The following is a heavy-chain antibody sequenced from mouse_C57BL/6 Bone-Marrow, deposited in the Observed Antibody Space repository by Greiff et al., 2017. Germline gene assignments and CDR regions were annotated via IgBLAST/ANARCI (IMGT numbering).Heavy chain of an antibody. CDR3: TSYYGPDY. J-gene: IGHJ2*01. D-gene: IGHD1-1*01. V-gene: IGHV14-4*01. CDR1: GFNIKDDY. Sequence: VQLQQSGAELVRPGASVKLSCTASGFNIKDDYMHWVKQRPEQGLEWIGWIDPENGDTEYASKFQGKATITADTSSNTANLQLSSLTSEDTAVYDCTSYYGPDYWGQGNTLSVSS. CDR2: IDPENGDT.